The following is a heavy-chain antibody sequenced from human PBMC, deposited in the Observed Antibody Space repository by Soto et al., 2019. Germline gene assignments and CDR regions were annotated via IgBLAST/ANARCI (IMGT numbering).Heavy chain of an antibody. V-gene: IGHV4-61*03. D-gene: IGHD3-10*02. Sequence: SETLPLTCTVSGDSVSNKNFWNWIRQPPGKGLERIGYVYYTGTTRINPSLKSRVSMSVDTSKNHFSLNLTSVTAADTAVYYCARVVRANFFDLWGQGTLVTVSS. CDR3: ARVVRANFFDL. J-gene: IGHJ4*02. CDR2: VYYTGTT. CDR1: GDSVSNKNF.